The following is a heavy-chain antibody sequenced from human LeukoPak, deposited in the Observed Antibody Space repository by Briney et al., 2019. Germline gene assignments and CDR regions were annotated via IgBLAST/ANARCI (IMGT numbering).Heavy chain of an antibody. D-gene: IGHD3-16*01. CDR2: ITSSGDDT. CDR3: AKRFGVSWFFDL. V-gene: IGHV3-23*01. J-gene: IGHJ2*01. CDR1: GFTFSNYG. Sequence: GGTLRLSCAASGFTFSNYGMSWVRQAPGKGLEWVSSITSSGDDTYYADSVKGRFTISRDNSMNTLYLQMNSLRAEDTATYYCAKRFGVSWFFDLWGRGTLVTVSS.